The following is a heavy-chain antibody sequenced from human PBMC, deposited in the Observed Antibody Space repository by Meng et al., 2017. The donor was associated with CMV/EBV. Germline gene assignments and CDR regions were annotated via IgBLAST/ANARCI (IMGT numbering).Heavy chain of an antibody. CDR2: IYTSGST. V-gene: IGHV4-4*07. CDR3: AREIVVVPAAIDNWFDP. D-gene: IGHD2-2*02. J-gene: IGHJ5*02. Sequence: QVQVQEYGPGLVKPSETLSLTCTVSGGSISSYYWSWIRQPAGKGLEWIGRIYTSGSTNYNPSLKSRVTMSVDTSKNQFSLKLSSVTAADTAVYYCAREIVVVPAAIDNWFDPWGQGTLVTVSS. CDR1: GGSISSYY.